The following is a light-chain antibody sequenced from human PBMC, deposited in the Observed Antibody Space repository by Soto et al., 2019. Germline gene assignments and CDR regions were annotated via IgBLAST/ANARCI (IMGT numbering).Light chain of an antibody. V-gene: IGKV1-27*01. Sequence: DIQMTQSPSSLSASVGDRVTITCRASQGISNYLAWYQQKPGKVPKLLIYAASTLQSGVPSRFSGSVSGTDFTLTISSLQPEDVATYYCKKYNSAPPFTFGPGTKVDIK. J-gene: IGKJ3*01. CDR2: AAS. CDR1: QGISNY. CDR3: KKYNSAPPFT.